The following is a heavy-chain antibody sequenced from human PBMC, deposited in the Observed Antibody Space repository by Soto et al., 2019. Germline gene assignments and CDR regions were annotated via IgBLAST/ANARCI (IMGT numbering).Heavy chain of an antibody. CDR1: SGSFSGYN. V-gene: IGHV4-34*01. Sequence: SEPLSLTCAVNSGSFSGYNWSWLRQPPGKGLEWIGEINHSGSTNYNPSLKSLVNISVDTSKNQFSLKLSSVTAADTAVYYRARAEYGMDVWGHGTTLTVS. CDR3: ARAEYGMDV. J-gene: IGHJ6*02. CDR2: INHSGST.